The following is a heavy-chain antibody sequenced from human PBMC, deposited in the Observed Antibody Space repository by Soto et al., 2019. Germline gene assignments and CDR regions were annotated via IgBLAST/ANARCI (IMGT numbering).Heavy chain of an antibody. CDR1: GGTFSSYA. V-gene: IGHV1-69*13. CDR2: IIPIFGTA. Sequence: SVKVSCKASGGTFSSYAISWLRQSPGQGLEWMGGIIPIFGTANYAQKFQGRVTITADESTSTAYMELSSLRSEDMAVYYCARERHRYSSGYVFDYWGQGTLVTVSS. J-gene: IGHJ4*02. CDR3: ARERHRYSSGYVFDY. D-gene: IGHD3-22*01.